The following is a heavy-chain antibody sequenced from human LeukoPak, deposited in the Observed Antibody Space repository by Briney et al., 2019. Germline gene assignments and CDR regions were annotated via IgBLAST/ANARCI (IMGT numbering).Heavy chain of an antibody. CDR2: FSGSGGNT. Sequence: WGSLRLSCGASGFTFCSYAMSWVRQAPGKGLEWGSAFSGSGGNTYYADSVKGRFTISRDNSKNTLYLQMNSLRAEDTAVYYCAKGLRYFDWLSNNFDYWGQGTLVTVSS. V-gene: IGHV3-23*01. CDR3: AKGLRYFDWLSNNFDY. D-gene: IGHD3-9*01. CDR1: GFTFCSYA. J-gene: IGHJ4*02.